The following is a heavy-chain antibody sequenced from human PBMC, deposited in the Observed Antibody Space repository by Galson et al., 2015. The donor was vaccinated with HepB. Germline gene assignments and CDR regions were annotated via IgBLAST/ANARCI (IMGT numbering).Heavy chain of an antibody. Sequence: SVKVSCKASGGTFSSYAISWVRQAPGQGLEWMGGIIPIFGTANYAQKFQGRVTITADESTSTAYMELSSLRSEDTAVYYCARVGGCSSTSCYRWFDPWGQGTLVTVSS. V-gene: IGHV1-69*13. CDR2: IIPIFGTA. D-gene: IGHD2-2*01. J-gene: IGHJ5*02. CDR1: GGTFSSYA. CDR3: ARVGGCSSTSCYRWFDP.